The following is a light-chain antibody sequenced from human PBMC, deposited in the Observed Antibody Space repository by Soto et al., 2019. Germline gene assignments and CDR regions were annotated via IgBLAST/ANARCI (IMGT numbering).Light chain of an antibody. CDR2: GAS. CDR3: HHYGSSLPDT. V-gene: IGKV3-15*01. Sequence: EIVMTQSPATLSVSPGERATLSCRASQSVSSNLAWYQQKPGQAPTLLIYGASARATGIPARFSGSGSGTEFTLTISRLEPEDFAVYYCHHYGSSLPDTFGQGTKLEIK. J-gene: IGKJ2*01. CDR1: QSVSSN.